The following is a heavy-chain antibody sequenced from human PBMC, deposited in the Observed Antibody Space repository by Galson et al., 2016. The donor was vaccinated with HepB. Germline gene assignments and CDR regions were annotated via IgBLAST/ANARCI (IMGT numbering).Heavy chain of an antibody. CDR1: GFIVSNNY. Sequence: SLRLSCAASGFIVSNNYMSWVRQAPGKGLEWLSILYGGGTTNYADSVKGRFTISRDNSKNTLYLQMNSLRAEDTAVYYCARGGSGYYWAYYYWGQGTLVTVSS. J-gene: IGHJ4*02. D-gene: IGHD3-3*01. V-gene: IGHV3-53*01. CDR3: ARGGSGYYWAYYY. CDR2: LYGGGTT.